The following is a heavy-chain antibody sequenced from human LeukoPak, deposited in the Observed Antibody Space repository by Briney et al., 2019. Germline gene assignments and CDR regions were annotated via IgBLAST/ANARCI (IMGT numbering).Heavy chain of an antibody. Sequence: GGSLRLSCAASGFTFRNYWMHWVRQAPGKGLVWVSRISSDGSTATYADSVKGRFTISRDNAKNSLYLQMNSLRAEDMALYYCAKDIGPLAGAEANFDYLGQGTLVTVSS. CDR3: AKDIGPLAGAEANFDY. CDR2: ISSDGSTA. J-gene: IGHJ4*02. V-gene: IGHV3-74*01. CDR1: GFTFRNYW. D-gene: IGHD3-10*01.